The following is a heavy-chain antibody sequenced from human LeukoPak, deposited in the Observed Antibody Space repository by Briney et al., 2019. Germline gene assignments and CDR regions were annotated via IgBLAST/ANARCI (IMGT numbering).Heavy chain of an antibody. D-gene: IGHD6-13*01. V-gene: IGHV4-39*07. J-gene: IGHJ4*02. CDR2: IYYSGST. CDR3: ARAPIAAAGHFDY. Sequence: SETLSLTCTVSGGSISSSSYYWGWIRQPPGKGLEWIGSIYYSGSTYYNPSLKSRVTISVDTSKNQFSLKLSSVTAADTAVYYCARAPIAAAGHFDYWGQGTLVTVSS. CDR1: GGSISSSSYY.